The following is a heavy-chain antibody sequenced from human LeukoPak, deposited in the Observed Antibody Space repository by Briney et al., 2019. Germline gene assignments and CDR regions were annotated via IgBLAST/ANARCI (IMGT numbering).Heavy chain of an antibody. CDR3: AKDLASGSHFDY. Sequence: PGGSLRLSCAASGFTFSSYAMSWVRQAPGKGLEWVSAISGSGDSTYYADSVKGRFTISRDNFKNTLYLQMNSLRVEDTAEYYCAKDLASGSHFDYWGQGTLVTVSS. V-gene: IGHV3-23*01. CDR1: GFTFSSYA. D-gene: IGHD1-26*01. CDR2: ISGSGDST. J-gene: IGHJ4*02.